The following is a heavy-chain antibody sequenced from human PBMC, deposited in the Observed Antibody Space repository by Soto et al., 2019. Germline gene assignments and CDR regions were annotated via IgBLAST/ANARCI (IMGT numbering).Heavy chain of an antibody. CDR1: GFTFSSYW. V-gene: IGHV3-7*01. CDR3: TRDLNHDCGP. D-gene: IGHD2-21*01. Sequence: HPGGSLRLSCAASGFTFSSYWMSWVRQAPGKGLEWVANIKQDGSEQYYLDSVKGRFTISRDNAKNSLYLQMNNLRGEDTAVYYCTRDLNHDCGPWGQGTQVTVSS. J-gene: IGHJ5*02. CDR2: IKQDGSEQ.